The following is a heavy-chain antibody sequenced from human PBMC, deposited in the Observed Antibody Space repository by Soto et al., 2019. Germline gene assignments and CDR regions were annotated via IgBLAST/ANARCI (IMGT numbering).Heavy chain of an antibody. CDR1: GDSIRNYY. D-gene: IGHD6-25*01. Sequence: QVQLQESGPGLVNPSGTLSLTCTVSGDSIRNYYWNWIRQTPGKGLEWIGNIYYSGSTSYNPSLASRVNIFIDTSKTYFSLNLNSVTAADSGVYFCARGSSDRILPVEVWGRGTTVTVSS. CDR3: ARGSSDRILPVEV. J-gene: IGHJ6*02. CDR2: IYYSGST. V-gene: IGHV4-59*01.